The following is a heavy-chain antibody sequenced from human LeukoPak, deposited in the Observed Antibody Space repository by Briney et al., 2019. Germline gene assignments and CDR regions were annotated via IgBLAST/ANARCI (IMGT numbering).Heavy chain of an antibody. V-gene: IGHV3-48*03. CDR1: GFTFSSYE. J-gene: IGHJ4*02. Sequence: WGSLRLSCAASGFTFSSYEKNWVRQAPGKGLEWVSYISSSDSTIYYADSVKGRFTISRDNAKNSLYLQMNSLRAGDTAVYYCARTIEMATISYFDYWGQGTLVTVSS. CDR3: ARTIEMATISYFDY. CDR2: ISSSDSTI. D-gene: IGHD5-24*01.